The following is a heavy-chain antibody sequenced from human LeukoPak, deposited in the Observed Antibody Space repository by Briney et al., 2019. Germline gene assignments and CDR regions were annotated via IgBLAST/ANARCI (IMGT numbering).Heavy chain of an antibody. J-gene: IGHJ4*02. CDR1: GFTFSSYA. Sequence: GRSLRLSCAASGFTFSSYAMHWVRQAPGKGLEWVAVISYDGSNKYYGDSVKGRFTISRDNSKNTLYLQMNSLRAEDTAVYYCAKDFNKGQWVSDYWGQGTLVTVSS. CDR3: AKDFNKGQWVSDY. CDR2: ISYDGSNK. D-gene: IGHD6-19*01. V-gene: IGHV3-30*04.